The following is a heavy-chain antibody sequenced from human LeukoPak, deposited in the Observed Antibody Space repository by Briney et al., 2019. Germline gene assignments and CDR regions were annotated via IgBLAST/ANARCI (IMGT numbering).Heavy chain of an antibody. CDR1: GGSFSGYY. J-gene: IGHJ4*02. CDR3: ARSPPNYDSSGYYDHFDY. CDR2: INHSGSP. D-gene: IGHD3-22*01. V-gene: IGHV4-34*01. Sequence: SETLSLTCAVYGGSFSGYYWSWIRQPPGKRLEWIGEINHSGSPNYNPSLMSRVTISVDTSKNQFSLKLSSVTAADTAVYYCARSPPNYDSSGYYDHFDYWGQGTLVTVSS.